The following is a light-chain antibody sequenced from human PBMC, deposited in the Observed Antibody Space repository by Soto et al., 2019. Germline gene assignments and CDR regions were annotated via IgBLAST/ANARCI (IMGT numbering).Light chain of an antibody. J-gene: IGKJ1*01. CDR1: QSVLYSSNNKNY. V-gene: IGKV4-1*01. CDR2: WAS. Sequence: DIVMTQSPDSLAVSLGERATIDCKSSQSVLYSSNNKNYLAWYQYKPGQAPKLLIYWASTRESGVPDRFSGSGSGTEFSLTISSLQAEDVAVYYCQQYYSSPPWTFGQGTKVEIK. CDR3: QQYYSSPPWT.